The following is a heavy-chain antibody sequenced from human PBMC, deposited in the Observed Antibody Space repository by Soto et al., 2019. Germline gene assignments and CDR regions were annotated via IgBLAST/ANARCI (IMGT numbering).Heavy chain of an antibody. D-gene: IGHD6-6*01. Sequence: EVQLVESGGGLVKTGGSLRLSCAASGFTFSNAWMTWVRQAPGKGLEWVGRIKCKSDGETTDYDAPVKGRFTISRETSRNKLYLQINSLNNEDTAVYYYTTDGPYRRSSLWFDHWGKGTLLTVAS. V-gene: IGHV3-15*01. J-gene: IGHJ5*02. CDR2: IKCKSDGETT. CDR3: TTDGPYRRSSLWFDH. CDR1: GFTFSNAW.